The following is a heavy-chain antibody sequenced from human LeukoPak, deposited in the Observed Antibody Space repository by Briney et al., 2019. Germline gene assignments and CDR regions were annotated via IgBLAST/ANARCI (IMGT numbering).Heavy chain of an antibody. J-gene: IGHJ3*02. Sequence: PGGSRRLSCAVSGFTSSNAWMSWVRQAPGKGLEWVGRIKSKTDGGTRDYAAPVKGRFTISRDDSKNTPYLQMNSLKTEDTAVYYCTTFDYAAFLIWGQGTLVTVSS. CDR1: GFTSSNAW. CDR2: IKSKTDGGTR. V-gene: IGHV3-15*01. D-gene: IGHD4/OR15-4a*01. CDR3: TTFDYAAFLI.